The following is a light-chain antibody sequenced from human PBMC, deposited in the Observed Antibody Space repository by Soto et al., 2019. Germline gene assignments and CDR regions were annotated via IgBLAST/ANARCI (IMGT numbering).Light chain of an antibody. Sequence: QSALTQPASVSGSPGQSITISCTGTSSDVGSYDLVSWYQHYSGKAPKIIIYEVNKRPSGISDRFSGSKSGNTASLTISGLQAEDEADYFCCSFVRTNGLLFGGGTQLTVL. CDR2: EVN. CDR1: SSDVGSYDL. CDR3: CSFVRTNGLL. J-gene: IGLJ2*01. V-gene: IGLV2-23*02.